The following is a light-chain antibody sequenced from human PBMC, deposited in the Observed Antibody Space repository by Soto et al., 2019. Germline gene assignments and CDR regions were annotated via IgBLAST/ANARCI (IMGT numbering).Light chain of an antibody. CDR3: QQRSIWPL. V-gene: IGKV3-11*01. J-gene: IGKJ5*01. CDR2: DAS. Sequence: EDVLSQSPANLSLSPRERATISCRTSQNVSSYLAWYQQKPGQAPRLLIYDASNRATGIPARFSGSGSGTDFTLTFSSLEPEDFAVYSCQQRSIWPLFGQGTRLEIK. CDR1: QNVSSY.